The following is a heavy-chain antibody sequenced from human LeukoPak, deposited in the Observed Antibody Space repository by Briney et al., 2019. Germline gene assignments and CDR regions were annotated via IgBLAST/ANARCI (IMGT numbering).Heavy chain of an antibody. J-gene: IGHJ4*02. CDR1: GYTFTSYY. Sequence: ASVKVSCKASGYTFTSYYMHWVRQAPGQGLEWMGIINPSGGSTSYAQKFQGRVTMTRDMSTSTVYMELSSLRSEDTAVYYCARDSPNYYDNAGTFDYWGQGTLVTVSS. CDR3: ARDSPNYYDNAGTFDY. D-gene: IGHD3-22*01. V-gene: IGHV1-46*01. CDR2: INPSGGST.